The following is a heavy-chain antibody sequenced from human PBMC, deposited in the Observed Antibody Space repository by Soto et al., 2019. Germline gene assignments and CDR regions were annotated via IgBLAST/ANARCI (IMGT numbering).Heavy chain of an antibody. CDR3: VSQDNRLGDSFDY. D-gene: IGHD2-15*01. CDR2: ILYSGAT. V-gene: IGHV4-39*01. Sequence: SETLSLTCSVSGDSINTRNYYWGWIRPPPGKGLDWIGIILYSGATYYNPSLTSRVTISVDTSRNQFSLNLRSVTAADTAVYFCVSQDNRLGDSFDYWGQGALVTVPS. J-gene: IGHJ4*02. CDR1: GDSINTRNYY.